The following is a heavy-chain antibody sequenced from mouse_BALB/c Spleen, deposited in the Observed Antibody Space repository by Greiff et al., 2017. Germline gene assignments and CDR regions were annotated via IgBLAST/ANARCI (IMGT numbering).Heavy chain of an antibody. CDR1: GYTFTSYT. D-gene: IGHD1-1*01. Sequence: QVQLKQSGAELARPGASVKMSCKASGYTFTSYTMHWVKQRPGQGLEWIGYINPSSGYTNYNQKFKDKATLTADKSSSTAYMQLSSLTSEDSAVYYCARFLITTVVARDMDYWGQGTSVTVSS. CDR3: ARFLITTVVARDMDY. CDR2: INPSSGYT. V-gene: IGHV1-4*01. J-gene: IGHJ4*01.